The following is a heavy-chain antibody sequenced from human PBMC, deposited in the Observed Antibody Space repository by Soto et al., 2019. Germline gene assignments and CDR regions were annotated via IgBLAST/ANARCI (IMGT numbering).Heavy chain of an antibody. CDR2: FYWDDDK. J-gene: IGHJ6*02. CDR3: IQSRCGGDCLQSYASHYYYGMDV. Sequence: SGPTLVNPTQTLTLTCTFSGFSLSSSGVGVGWIRQPPGKALEWLAFFYWDDDKRYSPSLRSRLTISKDTSKNQVVLTMTNMDPVDTATYYCIQSRCGGDCLQSYASHYYYGMDVWGQGTTVTVSS. CDR1: GFSLSSSGVG. D-gene: IGHD2-21*02. V-gene: IGHV2-5*02.